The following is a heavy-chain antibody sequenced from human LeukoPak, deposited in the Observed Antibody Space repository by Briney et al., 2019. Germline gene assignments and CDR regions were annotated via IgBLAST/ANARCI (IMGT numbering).Heavy chain of an antibody. CDR1: GGSISSSIYY. Sequence: PSETLSLTCTVSGGSISSSIYYWGWIRQPPGKGLEWIGYIYYSGSTNYNPSLKSRVTISVDTSKNQFSLKLSSVTAADTAVYYCARGTSGYSGYVFDYWGQGTLVTVSS. V-gene: IGHV4-61*05. D-gene: IGHD5-12*01. CDR3: ARGTSGYSGYVFDY. CDR2: IYYSGST. J-gene: IGHJ4*02.